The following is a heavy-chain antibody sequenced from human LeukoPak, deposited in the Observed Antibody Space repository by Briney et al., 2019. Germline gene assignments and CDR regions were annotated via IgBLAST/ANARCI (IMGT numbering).Heavy chain of an antibody. J-gene: IGHJ4*02. D-gene: IGHD3-22*01. V-gene: IGHV4-61*02. CDR3: ARDPSIYDSSGYHPSPFDY. CDR1: GGSISSGSYY. Sequence: SQTLSLTCTVSGGSISSGSYYWNWIRQPAGKGLEWIGRIYTSGNTNYNPSLKSRVTISVDTSKNQFSLKLSSVTAADTAVYYCARDPSIYDSSGYHPSPFDYWGQGALVTVSS. CDR2: IYTSGNT.